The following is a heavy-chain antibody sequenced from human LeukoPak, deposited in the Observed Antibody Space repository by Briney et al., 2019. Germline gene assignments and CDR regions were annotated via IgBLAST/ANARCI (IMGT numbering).Heavy chain of an antibody. J-gene: IGHJ4*02. Sequence: ATVKVSCKASGYTFTSYGISWVRQAPGQGLEWMGWISAYNGNTNYAQKLQGRVTMTTDTSTSTAYMELRSLRSDDTAVYYCARDGEEDGGTLPFDYWGQGTLVTVSS. CDR2: ISAYNGNT. V-gene: IGHV1-18*01. D-gene: IGHD4-23*01. CDR3: ARDGEEDGGTLPFDY. CDR1: GYTFTSYG.